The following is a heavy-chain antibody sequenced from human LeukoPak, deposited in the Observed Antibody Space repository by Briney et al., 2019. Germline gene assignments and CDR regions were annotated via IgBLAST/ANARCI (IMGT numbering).Heavy chain of an antibody. CDR1: GFTFNTYS. J-gene: IGHJ6*03. V-gene: IGHV3-21*04. D-gene: IGHD3-10*01. Sequence: GGSLRLSCEASGFTFNTYSMNWARQAPGKGLEWVSSIDSSGGYMFYADSVKGRFTISRDNAKNSLYLQMNSLRAEDTAVYYCAKGGYGSGKYYYYYMDVWGKGTTVTISS. CDR3: AKGGYGSGKYYYYYMDV. CDR2: IDSSGGYM.